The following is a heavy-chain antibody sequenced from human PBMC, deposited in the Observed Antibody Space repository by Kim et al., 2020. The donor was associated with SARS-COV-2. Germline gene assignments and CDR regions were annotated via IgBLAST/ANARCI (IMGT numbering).Heavy chain of an antibody. CDR2: T. J-gene: IGHJ4*02. CDR3: ARTESYTNYPDY. Sequence: TKDAHKVQGRLTMATDASTNTAYMELMSLTSDDTAVYYCARTESYTNYPDYWGQGTLVTVSS. V-gene: IGHV1-18*01.